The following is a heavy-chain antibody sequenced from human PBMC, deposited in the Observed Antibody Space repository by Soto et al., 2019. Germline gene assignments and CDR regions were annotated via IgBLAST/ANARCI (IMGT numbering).Heavy chain of an antibody. J-gene: IGHJ4*02. CDR1: GFTFSSYA. D-gene: IGHD3-3*01. V-gene: IGHV3-23*01. CDR2: ISGSGGST. CDR3: SKRRYDFWGGYYSQDC. Sequence: GESLKISCAASGFTFSSYAMSWVRQAPGKGLEWVSAISGSGGSTYYADSVKGRFTISRDNSKNTLYLQMNSLRAEDTAVYYCSKRRYDFWGGYYSQDCRGQGTVDTVSS.